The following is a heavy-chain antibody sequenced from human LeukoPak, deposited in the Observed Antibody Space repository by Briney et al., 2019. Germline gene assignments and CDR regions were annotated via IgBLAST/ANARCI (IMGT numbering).Heavy chain of an antibody. CDR2: IYTSGST. V-gene: IGHV4-4*07. J-gene: IGHJ4*02. Sequence: SETLSLTCTVSGGSISSYYWSWIRQPAGKGLEWIGRIYTSGSTNYNPSLKSRVTMSVDTSKNQFSLKLSSVTAADTAVYYCARGGGSSSHFDYWAREPWSPSPQ. CDR3: ARGGGSSSHFDY. D-gene: IGHD1-26*01. CDR1: GGSISSYY.